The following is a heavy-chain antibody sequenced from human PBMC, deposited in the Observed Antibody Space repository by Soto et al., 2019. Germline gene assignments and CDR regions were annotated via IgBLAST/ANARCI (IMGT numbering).Heavy chain of an antibody. Sequence: QMQLQEVGPGLVKPSQTLSLTCTVSGGSITSGDYYWSWIRQPPGKGMEWIWYIHYSGSTYYNPYRTGRVTISVDTSKSHFSLELSSVTAADTAVYYCARGQGYYGESWYFDLWGRGTLVTVSS. CDR2: IHYSGST. CDR1: GGSITSGDYY. V-gene: IGHV4-30-4*01. CDR3: ARGQGYYGESWYFDL. D-gene: IGHD3-3*01. J-gene: IGHJ2*01.